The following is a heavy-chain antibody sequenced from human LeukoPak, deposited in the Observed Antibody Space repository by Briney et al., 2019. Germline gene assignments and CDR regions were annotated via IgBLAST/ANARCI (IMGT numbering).Heavy chain of an antibody. V-gene: IGHV1-2*02. Sequence: ASVKVSCKASGYTFTGYYVHWVRQAPGQGLEWMGWINPNSGGTNYAQKFQGRVTMTRDTSISTAYMELSRLGSDDTAVYYCAREGPNWDVVGVIDYLGQGTLVNVSS. J-gene: IGHJ4*02. D-gene: IGHD1-1*01. CDR3: AREGPNWDVVGVIDY. CDR1: GYTFTGYY. CDR2: INPNSGGT.